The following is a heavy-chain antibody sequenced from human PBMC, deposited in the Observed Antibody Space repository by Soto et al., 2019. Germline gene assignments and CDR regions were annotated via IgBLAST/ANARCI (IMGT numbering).Heavy chain of an antibody. J-gene: IGHJ5*02. CDR2: GST. CDR3: AREAVVVPAAMMGFDP. D-gene: IGHD2-2*01. Sequence: GSTYYNPSLKSRVTISVDTSKNQFSLKLSSVTAADTAMYYCAREAVVVPAAMMGFDPWGQGTLVTVSS. V-gene: IGHV4-31*02.